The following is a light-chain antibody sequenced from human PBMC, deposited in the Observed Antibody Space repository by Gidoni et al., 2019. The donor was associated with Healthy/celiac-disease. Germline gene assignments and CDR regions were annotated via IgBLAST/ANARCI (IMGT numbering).Light chain of an antibody. CDR1: QSISSW. J-gene: IGKJ4*01. CDR2: KAS. CDR3: QQYNSYPLT. Sequence: DIQTTQSPSTLSASVGDRVTITCRASQSISSWLAWYQQKPGKAPKLQIYKASSLESGVPSRFSGSGSGTEFTLTISSLQPDDFATYYCQQYNSYPLTFGGGTKVEIK. V-gene: IGKV1-5*03.